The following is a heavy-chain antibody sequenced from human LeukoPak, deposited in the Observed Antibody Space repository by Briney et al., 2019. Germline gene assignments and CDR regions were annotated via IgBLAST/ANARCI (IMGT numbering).Heavy chain of an antibody. CDR3: AREGYSGYVNY. Sequence: PSETLSLTCAVYGGSFSGYYWSWIRQPPGKGLEWIGEINHSGSTNYNPSLKSRVTISVGTSKNQFSLKLSSVTAADTAVYYCAREGYSGYVNYWGQGTLVTVSS. D-gene: IGHD5-12*01. CDR1: GGSFSGYY. J-gene: IGHJ4*02. V-gene: IGHV4-34*01. CDR2: INHSGST.